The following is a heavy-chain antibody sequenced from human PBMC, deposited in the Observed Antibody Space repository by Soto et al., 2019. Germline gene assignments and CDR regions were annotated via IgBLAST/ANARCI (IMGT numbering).Heavy chain of an antibody. CDR2: ISAYNGNK. CDR1: GYMFTTYG. D-gene: IGHD6-6*01. Sequence: QVQLVQSGGEVKKPGASVEVSCRTSGYMFTTYGMSWVRQAPGQGLEWMAWISAYNGNKKYAQKCNVRFTMTTDTSTSTVSMELRNLTSDDTGTYFSARPGGGRASRPLEHCGQGTLVTVYS. J-gene: IGHJ4*02. CDR3: ARPGGGRASRPLEH. V-gene: IGHV1-18*04.